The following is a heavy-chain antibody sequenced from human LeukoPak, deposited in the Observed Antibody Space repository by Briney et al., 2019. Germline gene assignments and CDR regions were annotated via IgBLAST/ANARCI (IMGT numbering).Heavy chain of an antibody. CDR1: GYTFTAYY. V-gene: IGHV1-2*02. Sequence: GASVKVSCMASGYTFTAYYMHWVRPAPGQGLEWMGSINPNSGGTNYAQKFQGRVTMTRDTSISTAYMELSRLRSDDTAVYYCAREMERGYDWFDYWGQGTLVTVSS. CDR2: INPNSGGT. J-gene: IGHJ4*02. CDR3: AREMERGYDWFDY. D-gene: IGHD5-12*01.